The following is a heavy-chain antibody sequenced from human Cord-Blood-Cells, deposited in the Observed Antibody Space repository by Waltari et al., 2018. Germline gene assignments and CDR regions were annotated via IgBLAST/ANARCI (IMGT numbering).Heavy chain of an antibody. CDR2: IYYSGST. D-gene: IGHD3-9*01. CDR3: AREGTYYDILTGYYYYMDV. V-gene: IGHV4-59*13. J-gene: IGHJ6*03. Sequence: QVQLQESGPGLVTPSETLSLTCTVSGGSLSSYYWSWIRQPPGKGLEWIGYIYYSGSTNYNPSLKSRVTISVDTSKNQFSLKLSSVTAADTAVYYCAREGTYYDILTGYYYYMDVWGKGTTVTVSS. CDR1: GGSLSSYY.